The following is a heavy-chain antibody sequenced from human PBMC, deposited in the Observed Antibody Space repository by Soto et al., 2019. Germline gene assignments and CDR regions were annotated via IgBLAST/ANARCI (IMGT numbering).Heavy chain of an antibody. CDR1: GFTVISNY. V-gene: IGHV3-53*04. CDR3: ARGVYCGLYYYYYDLKYV. CDR2: IYSGGST. D-gene: IGHD2-21*01. Sequence: GGALRLSCAASGFTVISNYMSWVRQAPGKGLEWVSVIYSGGSTYYADSVKGRFTISRHNSKNTLYLQMNSLRAEDTAVYYCARGVYCGLYYYYYDLKYVSGKGTTDT. J-gene: IGHJ6*03.